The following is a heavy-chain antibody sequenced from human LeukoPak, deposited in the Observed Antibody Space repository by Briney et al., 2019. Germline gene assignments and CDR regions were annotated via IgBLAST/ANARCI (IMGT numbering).Heavy chain of an antibody. J-gene: IGHJ4*02. V-gene: IGHV3-30*02. Sequence: QPGGSLRLSCAASGFTFSNYAMHWVRQAPGKGLEWVAFIRYDGSNKYYADSVKGRFTISRGNSKNTLYLQMNSLRAEDTAVYFCVRGMVRGVLSPFDYWGQGTLVTVSS. CDR1: GFTFSNYA. CDR2: IRYDGSNK. D-gene: IGHD3-10*01. CDR3: VRGMVRGVLSPFDY.